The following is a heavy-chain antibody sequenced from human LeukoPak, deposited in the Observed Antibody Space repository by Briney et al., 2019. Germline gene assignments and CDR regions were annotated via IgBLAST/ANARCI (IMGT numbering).Heavy chain of an antibody. J-gene: IGHJ6*03. D-gene: IGHD2-2*01. Sequence: ASVKVSCKTSGYTFSNYCMHWVRQAPGQGLEWMGIFNPTYDIPIYAQTFEGRVTMARDMSTSTAYMELRSLRSDDTAVYYCARETKVVPAARYYYYYMDVWGKGTTVTVSS. V-gene: IGHV1-46*01. CDR3: ARETKVVPAARYYYYYMDV. CDR1: GYTFSNYC. CDR2: FNPTYDIP.